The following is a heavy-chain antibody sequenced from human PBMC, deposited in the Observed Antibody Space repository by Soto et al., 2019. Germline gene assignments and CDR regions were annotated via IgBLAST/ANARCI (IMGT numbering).Heavy chain of an antibody. D-gene: IGHD2-2*01. CDR2: ISAYNGNT. CDR3: ARDEGIVVSHHYYYGMDV. J-gene: IGHJ6*02. V-gene: IGHV1-18*04. CDR1: GYTFTSYG. Sequence: RASVKVSCKASGYTFTSYGISWVRQAPGQGLEWMGWISAYNGNTNYAQKLQGRVTMTTDTSTSTAYMELRSLRSDDTAVYYCARDEGIVVSHHYYYGMDVWGQGTTVTVS.